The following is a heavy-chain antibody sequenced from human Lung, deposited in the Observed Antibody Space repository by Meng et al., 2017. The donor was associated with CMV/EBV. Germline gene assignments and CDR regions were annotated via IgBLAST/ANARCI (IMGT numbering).Heavy chain of an antibody. CDR1: GFSAGDSF. J-gene: IGHJ4*03. CDR2: IRSKNSGGTT. V-gene: IGHV3-49*04. CDR3: TRCGINCYLDY. D-gene: IGHD2-15*01. Sequence: GGSXRLXCTVSGFSAGDSFMTWVRQAPGKGLEWVGFIRSKNSGGTTEYAASVKGRFTISRDESNSVAYLQMNSLRIEDTAVYYCTRCGINCYLDYWGQGTXVTVAS.